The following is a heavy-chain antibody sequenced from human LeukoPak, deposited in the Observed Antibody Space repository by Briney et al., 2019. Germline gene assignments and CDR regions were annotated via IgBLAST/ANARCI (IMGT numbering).Heavy chain of an antibody. CDR2: IKQDGSEK. D-gene: IGHD5-18*01. CDR1: GFTFSNYW. V-gene: IGHV3-7*01. J-gene: IGHJ4*02. Sequence: GGSLRLSCAASGFTFSNYWMSWVRQAPGKGLEWVANIKQDGSEKYYADSVKGRFTISRDNSKNTLYLQMNSLRAEDTAVYYCAKDQTAMVYYFDYWGQGTLVTVSS. CDR3: AKDQTAMVYYFDY.